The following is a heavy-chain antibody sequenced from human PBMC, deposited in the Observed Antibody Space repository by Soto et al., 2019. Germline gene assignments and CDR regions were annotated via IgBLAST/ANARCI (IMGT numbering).Heavy chain of an antibody. Sequence: QVQLVQSGAEVKKPGASVKVSCKASGYTFTSYHINWVRQAPGQGLEWMGWISAYNGNTNYAQKLQGRVTMTTDTFTSTAYRELRRQRSSDTAVDYCAIEAPPADYWGHETLVTVSS. CDR2: ISAYNGNT. CDR1: GYTFTSYH. CDR3: AIEAPPADY. J-gene: IGHJ4*01. V-gene: IGHV1-18*01.